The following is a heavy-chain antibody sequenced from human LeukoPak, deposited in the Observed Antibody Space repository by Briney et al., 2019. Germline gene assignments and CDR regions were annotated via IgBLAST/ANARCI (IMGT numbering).Heavy chain of an antibody. CDR3: AKVSSGWYLFNFDY. Sequence: GGSLRLSCAASGFTFSSSAMAWVRHAPGKGLEWVSTISYSGSGTYYADSVKGRFTISRDNSKNTLYLQMNSLRAEDTAVYYCAKVSSGWYLFNFDYWGQGTLVTVSS. CDR1: GFTFSSSA. V-gene: IGHV3-23*01. CDR2: ISYSGSGT. J-gene: IGHJ4*02. D-gene: IGHD6-19*01.